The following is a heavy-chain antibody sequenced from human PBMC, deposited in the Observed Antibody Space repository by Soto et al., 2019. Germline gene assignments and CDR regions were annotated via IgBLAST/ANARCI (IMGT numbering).Heavy chain of an antibody. CDR2: IYSGGST. CDR1: GFTVSSNY. CDR3: ARVCITIFGVVIMCY. Sequence: EVQLVETGGGLIQPGGSLRLSCAASGFTVSSNYMSWVRQAPGKGLEWVSVIYSGGSTYYADSVKGRFTISRDNSKNTRYLQMNSLRAEDTAVYYCARVCITIFGVVIMCYWGQGTLVTVSS. D-gene: IGHD3-3*01. V-gene: IGHV3-53*02. J-gene: IGHJ4*02.